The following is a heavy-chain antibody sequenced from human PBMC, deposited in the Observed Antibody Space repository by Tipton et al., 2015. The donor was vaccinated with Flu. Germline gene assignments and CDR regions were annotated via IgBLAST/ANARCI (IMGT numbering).Heavy chain of an antibody. V-gene: IGHV4-61*02. D-gene: IGHD3-10*01. CDR1: GGSISSGSYY. CDR3: ARDRSTMVRGVPHDAFDI. J-gene: IGHJ3*02. Sequence: TLSLTCTVSGGSISSGSYYWSWIRQPAGKGLEWVGRIYTSGSTHYNPSLKSRVTISVDTSKNHVSLKLSSVTAADTAVYYCARDRSTMVRGVPHDAFDIWGQGTMVTVSS. CDR2: IYTSGST.